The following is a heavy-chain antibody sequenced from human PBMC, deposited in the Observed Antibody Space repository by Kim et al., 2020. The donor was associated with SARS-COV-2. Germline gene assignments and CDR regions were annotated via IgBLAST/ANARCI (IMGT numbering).Heavy chain of an antibody. CDR2: K. J-gene: IGHJ4*02. V-gene: IGHV3-33*01. D-gene: IGHD3-9*01. CDR3: ASYDILTGYYH. Sequence: KYYADSVKGRFTISRDNSKNTLYLQMNSLRAEDTAVYYCASYDILTGYYHWGQGTLVTVSS.